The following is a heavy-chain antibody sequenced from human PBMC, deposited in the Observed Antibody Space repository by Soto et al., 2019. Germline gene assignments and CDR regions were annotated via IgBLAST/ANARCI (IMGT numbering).Heavy chain of an antibody. Sequence: GGSLRLSCAASGFTFSSYSMNWVRQAPGKGLEWVSYISSSSSTIYYADSVKGRFTISRDNAKNSLYLQMNSLRDEDTAVYYCARDTASLNWYYYYGMDVWGQGTTVTLSS. D-gene: IGHD2-21*02. V-gene: IGHV3-48*02. CDR2: ISSSSSTI. CDR3: ARDTASLNWYYYYGMDV. CDR1: GFTFSSYS. J-gene: IGHJ6*02.